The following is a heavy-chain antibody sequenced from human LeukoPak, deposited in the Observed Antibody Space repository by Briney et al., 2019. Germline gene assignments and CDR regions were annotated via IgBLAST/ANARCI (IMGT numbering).Heavy chain of an antibody. CDR2: IIPIFGTA. D-gene: IGHD1-26*01. Sequence: SVKVSCKASGGTFSSYAIRWVRQAPGQGLEWMGGIIPIFGTANYAQKFQGRVTITTDESTSTAYMELSSLRSEDTAVYYCARAQWGSNYYYYYMDVWGKGTTVTVSS. V-gene: IGHV1-69*05. J-gene: IGHJ6*03. CDR3: ARAQWGSNYYYYYMDV. CDR1: GGTFSSYA.